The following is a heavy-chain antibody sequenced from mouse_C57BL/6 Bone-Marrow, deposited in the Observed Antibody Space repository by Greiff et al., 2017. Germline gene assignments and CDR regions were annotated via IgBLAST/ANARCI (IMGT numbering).Heavy chain of an antibody. CDR1: GYTFTSYW. J-gene: IGHJ2*01. D-gene: IGHD1-1*02. CDR3: ARETNSGGGVEFAY. Sequence: QVQLQQPGAELVMPGASVKLSCKASGYTFTSYWMHWVKQRPGQGLEWIGEIDPSDSYTNYNQKFKGKSTLTVDKSSSTAYMQLSSLTSEDSAVYYCARETNSGGGVEFAYWGQGTLLTVSA. V-gene: IGHV1-69*01. CDR2: IDPSDSYT.